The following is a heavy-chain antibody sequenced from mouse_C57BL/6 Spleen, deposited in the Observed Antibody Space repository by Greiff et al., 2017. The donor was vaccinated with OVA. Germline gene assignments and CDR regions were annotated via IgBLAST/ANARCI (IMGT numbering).Heavy chain of an antibody. V-gene: IGHV1-7*01. CDR2: INPSSGYT. D-gene: IGHD2-4*01. J-gene: IGHJ2*01. Sequence: QVQLQQSGAELAKPGASVTLSCKASGYTFTSYWMHWVKQRPGQGLEWIGYINPSSGYTKYNQKFKDKATLTADKSSSTAYMQLSSLTYEDSAVYDCARDDYDYDGVLFDYWGQGTTLTVSS. CDR1: GYTFTSYW. CDR3: ARDDYDYDGVLFDY.